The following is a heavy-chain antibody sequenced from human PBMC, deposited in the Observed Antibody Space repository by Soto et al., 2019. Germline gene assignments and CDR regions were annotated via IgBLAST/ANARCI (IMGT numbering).Heavy chain of an antibody. CDR1: GGTFSSYA. CDR3: ARAFGNPYNRYKEDAFDI. J-gene: IGHJ3*02. CDR2: IIPIFGTA. D-gene: IGHD1-1*01. Sequence: ASVKVSCKASGGTFSSYAISWVRQAPGQGLEWMGGIIPIFGTANYAQKFQGRVTITADESTSTAYMELSSLRSEDTAVYYCARAFGNPYNRYKEDAFDIWGQGTMVTVSS. V-gene: IGHV1-69*13.